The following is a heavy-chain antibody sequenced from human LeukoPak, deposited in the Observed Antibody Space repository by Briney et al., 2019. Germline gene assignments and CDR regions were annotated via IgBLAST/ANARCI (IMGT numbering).Heavy chain of an antibody. CDR1: GFTFSSYG. CDR3: ARAPSNAHFDY. V-gene: IGHV3-66*01. J-gene: IGHJ4*02. D-gene: IGHD3-3*02. Sequence: GGSLRLSCAASGFTFSSYGMSWVRQAPEKGLEWVSLIYSGGSTYYADSVKGRFTISRDNSNNTVYLQMNSLRAEDTAVYYCARAPSNAHFDYWGQGTLVTVSS. CDR2: IYSGGST.